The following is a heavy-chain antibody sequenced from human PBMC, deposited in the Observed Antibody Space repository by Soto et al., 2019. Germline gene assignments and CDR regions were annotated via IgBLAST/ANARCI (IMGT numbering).Heavy chain of an antibody. V-gene: IGHV4-59*12. Sequence: PSETLSLTCTFSGVSISSYYWSWIRQPPGKGRERIGYIYYSGSTNYNPSLKSRVTISVDTSKNQYSLKLSYVTAEDTAVYFFSGVLGYCSGGSCYGWFDPWGQGTLVTVSS. J-gene: IGHJ5*02. CDR1: GVSISSYY. CDR3: SGVLGYCSGGSCYGWFDP. CDR2: IYYSGST. D-gene: IGHD2-15*01.